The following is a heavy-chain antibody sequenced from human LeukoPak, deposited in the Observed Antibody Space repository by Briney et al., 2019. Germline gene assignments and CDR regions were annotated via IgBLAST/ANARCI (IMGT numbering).Heavy chain of an antibody. D-gene: IGHD4-17*01. J-gene: IGHJ4*02. CDR3: ARTGSTVTMLYPFDH. Sequence: SETLSLTCNVSGGSISSGSYYWSWIRQPPGKGLEWIGYIYYSGSTNYNPSLKSRVSISVDTSKNQFSLKLSSVTAADTAVYYCARTGSTVTMLYPFDHWGQGTLVTVSS. CDR2: IYYSGST. CDR1: GGSISSGSYY. V-gene: IGHV4-61*01.